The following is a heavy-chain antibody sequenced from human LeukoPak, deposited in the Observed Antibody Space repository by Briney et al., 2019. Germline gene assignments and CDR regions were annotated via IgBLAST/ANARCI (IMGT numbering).Heavy chain of an antibody. J-gene: IGHJ6*03. D-gene: IGHD3-3*01. CDR1: GYTFTSYY. Sequence: ASVKVSCKASGYTFTSYYMHWVRQATGQGLEWMGWMNPNSGNTGYAQKFQGRVTMTRNTSISTAYMELSSLRSEDTAVYYCARVTGYYDFWSGYYNYYYYMDVWGKGTTVTVSS. CDR3: ARVTGYYDFWSGYYNYYYYMDV. CDR2: MNPNSGNT. V-gene: IGHV1-8*02.